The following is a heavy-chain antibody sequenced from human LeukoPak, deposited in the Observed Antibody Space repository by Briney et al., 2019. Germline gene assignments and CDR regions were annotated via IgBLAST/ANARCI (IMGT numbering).Heavy chain of an antibody. CDR2: MNPNSGNT. CDR3: ASVSYRAADYGDYQSDY. Sequence: ASVKVSCKASGYTFTSYDINWVRQATGQGLEWMGWMNPNSGNTGYAQKFQGRVTITADESTSTAYMELSSLRSEDTAVYYCASVSYRAADYGDYQSDYWGQGTLVTVSS. J-gene: IGHJ4*02. D-gene: IGHD4-17*01. V-gene: IGHV1-8*01. CDR1: GYTFTSYD.